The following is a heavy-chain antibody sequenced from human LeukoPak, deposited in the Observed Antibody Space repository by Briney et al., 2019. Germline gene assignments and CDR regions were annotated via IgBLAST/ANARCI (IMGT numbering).Heavy chain of an antibody. CDR1: GFSFSNYA. CDR3: AKDYRSSYYYGMDV. D-gene: IGHD6-13*01. CDR2: ISYDGSNK. J-gene: IGHJ6*02. V-gene: IGHV3-30*18. Sequence: PGGSLRLPCAASGFSFSNYAMHWVRQAPGKGLEWVAIISYDGSNKYYGDSVKGRFTISRNNSKNTLYLQMNSLRAEDTAVYYCAKDYRSSYYYGMDVWGQGTTVTVSS.